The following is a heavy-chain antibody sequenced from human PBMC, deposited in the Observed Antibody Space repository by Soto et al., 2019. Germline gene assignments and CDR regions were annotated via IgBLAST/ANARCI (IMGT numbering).Heavy chain of an antibody. CDR3: ARDQSHVIPARHYYYSNGP. CDR2: ISAYNGYT. V-gene: IGHV1-18*01. J-gene: IGHJ5*02. Sequence: TGWVQQAPGQGLEWMGWISAYNGYTNYAQTFQGRVTVTTDTPTRTAYMELRNLRSDDTAMYYCARDQSHVIPARHYYYSNGPRG. D-gene: IGHD2-8*01.